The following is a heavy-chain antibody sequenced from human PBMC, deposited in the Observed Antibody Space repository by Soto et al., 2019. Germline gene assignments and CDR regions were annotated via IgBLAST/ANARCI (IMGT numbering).Heavy chain of an antibody. Sequence: SETLSLTCTVSGGSISSYCWSWIRQPPGKGLEWIGYIYYSGSTNYNPSLKSRVTISLDMSKNHVSLILKSVNIADSAIYYCARGHFDSRGYSNALDYWGQGIQVTVSS. D-gene: IGHD3-22*01. J-gene: IGHJ4*02. V-gene: IGHV4-59*01. CDR3: ARGHFDSRGYSNALDY. CDR1: GGSISSYC. CDR2: IYYSGST.